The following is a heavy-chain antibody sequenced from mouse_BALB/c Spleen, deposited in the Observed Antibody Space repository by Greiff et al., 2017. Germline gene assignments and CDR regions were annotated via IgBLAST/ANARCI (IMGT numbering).Heavy chain of an antibody. Sequence: VQLQQPGAELVKPGASVKLSCKASGYTFTSYYMYWVKQRPGQGLEWIGGINPSNGGTNFNEKFKSKATLTVDKSSSTAYMQLSSLTSEDSAVYYCTRSTMITTSYYAMDYWGQGTSVTVSS. J-gene: IGHJ4*01. CDR1: GYTFTSYY. V-gene: IGHV1S81*02. CDR3: TRSTMITTSYYAMDY. CDR2: INPSNGGT. D-gene: IGHD2-4*01.